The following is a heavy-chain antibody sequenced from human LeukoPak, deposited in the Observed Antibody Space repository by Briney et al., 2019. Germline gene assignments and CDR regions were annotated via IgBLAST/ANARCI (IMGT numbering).Heavy chain of an antibody. CDR3: ARDRRSNTMIVALSAFDI. CDR1: GYTFTSYD. V-gene: IGHV1-8*01. D-gene: IGHD3-22*01. CDR2: MNPNSGNT. J-gene: IGHJ3*02. Sequence: ASVKVSCKASGYTFTSYDINWVRQATGQGLEWMGWMNPNSGNTGYAQKFQGRVTMTRNTSISTAYMELSSLRSEDTAVYYCARDRRSNTMIVALSAFDIWGQGTMVTVSS.